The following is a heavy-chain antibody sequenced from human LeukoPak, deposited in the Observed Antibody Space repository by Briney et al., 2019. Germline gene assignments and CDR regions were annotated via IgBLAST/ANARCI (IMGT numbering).Heavy chain of an antibody. D-gene: IGHD5-18*01. V-gene: IGHV4-61*02. CDR3: AREYSYGSSYFDY. CDR2: IYTSGST. Sequence: SQTLSLTCTVSGGSISSGSYYWSWIRQPAGKGLEWIGRIYTSGSTNYNPSLKSRVTISVDTSKNQFSLKLSSVTAADTAVYYCAREYSYGSSYFDYWGQGTLVTVSS. J-gene: IGHJ4*02. CDR1: GGSISSGSYY.